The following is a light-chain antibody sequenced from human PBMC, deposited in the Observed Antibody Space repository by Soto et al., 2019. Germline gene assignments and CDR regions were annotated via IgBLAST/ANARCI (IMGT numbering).Light chain of an antibody. Sequence: QSVLTQPPSASGSPGQSVTISCTGTGSDIGGYNFVSWYQQHPGKVPKLIIYEVNKRPSGVPDRFSGSKSGNTASLTVSGLQADDEEDYYCSSYAGTNNRYVFGTGTKLTVL. J-gene: IGLJ1*01. CDR1: GSDIGGYNF. V-gene: IGLV2-8*01. CDR2: EVN. CDR3: SSYAGTNNRYV.